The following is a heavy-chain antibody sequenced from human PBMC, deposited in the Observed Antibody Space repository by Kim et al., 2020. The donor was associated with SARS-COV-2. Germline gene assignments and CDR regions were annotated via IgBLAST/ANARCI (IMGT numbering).Heavy chain of an antibody. J-gene: IGHJ6*02. Sequence: GGSLRLSCAASGFTFSSYEMNWVRQAPGKGLEWVSYISSSCSPIYYAYSVKGRFTISSDNAQNSMNLQMNILRAEDTAVYNCARGSIRITMIVVVQGMDVSGQGTTGTASS. CDR2: ISSSCSPI. CDR1: GFTFSSYE. CDR3: ARGSIRITMIVVVQGMDV. V-gene: IGHV3-48*03. D-gene: IGHD3-22*01.